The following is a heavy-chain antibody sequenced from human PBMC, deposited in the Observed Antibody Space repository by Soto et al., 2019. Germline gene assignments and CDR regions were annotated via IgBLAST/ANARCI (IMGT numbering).Heavy chain of an antibody. J-gene: IGHJ6*02. CDR3: TRGYNEGWYGLSYYYGMDV. D-gene: IGHD6-19*01. CDR2: IRSKAYGGTT. CDR1: GFTFGDYA. Sequence: PGGSLRLSCTASGFTFGDYAMSWFRRAPGKGLEWVGFIRSKAYGGTTEYAASVKGRFTISRDDSKSIAYLQMNSLKTEDTAVYYCTRGYNEGWYGLSYYYGMDVWGQGTTVTVSS. V-gene: IGHV3-49*03.